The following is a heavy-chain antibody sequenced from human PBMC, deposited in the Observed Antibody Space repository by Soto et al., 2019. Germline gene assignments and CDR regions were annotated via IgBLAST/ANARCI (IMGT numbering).Heavy chain of an antibody. Sequence: EVQLLESGGGLVQPGGSLRLACAASQFTFSKYGMNWVRQAPGKGLGWVSSTSVDVDSTYYASSVKGRFTISRDNSTNTLYLQMNSLRGEDTAVYYCAKRVEYSSSSHDLDHWGQGTLVTVSS. CDR1: QFTFSKYG. CDR2: TSVDVDST. D-gene: IGHD6-6*01. V-gene: IGHV3-23*01. CDR3: AKRVEYSSSSHDLDH. J-gene: IGHJ4*02.